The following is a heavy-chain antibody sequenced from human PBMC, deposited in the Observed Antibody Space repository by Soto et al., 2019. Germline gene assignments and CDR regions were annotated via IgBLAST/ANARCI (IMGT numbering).Heavy chain of an antibody. CDR1: GASISSGRSY. CDR3: ARDKGYDNFDS. J-gene: IGHJ4*02. Sequence: QVQLQESGPGLVKPSQTLSLTCTVSGASISSGRSYWSLIRQHPGKVMEWIGYMFYTGSTYYHPTLRFRVTLSAHPSINQFSLRLTSVTPAATAMYYCARDKGYDNFDSWGQATLVTVSS. CDR2: MFYTGST. D-gene: IGHD5-12*01. V-gene: IGHV4-31*03.